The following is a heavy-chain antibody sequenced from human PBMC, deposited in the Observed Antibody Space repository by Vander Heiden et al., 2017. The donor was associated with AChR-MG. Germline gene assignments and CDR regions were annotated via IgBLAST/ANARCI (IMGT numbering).Heavy chain of an antibody. CDR2: IKQDGSEK. Sequence: EVQLVESGGGLVQPGGSLRLPCAASGFTLRSYWMGWVRQAPGKGLEWVANIKQDGSEKYYVDSVKGRFTISRDNAKNSLYLQMNSLRAEDTAVYYCARTMNELWSGEGASWGQGTLVTVSS. J-gene: IGHJ4*02. CDR1: GFTLRSYW. D-gene: IGHD3-3*01. V-gene: IGHV3-7*01. CDR3: ARTMNELWSGEGAS.